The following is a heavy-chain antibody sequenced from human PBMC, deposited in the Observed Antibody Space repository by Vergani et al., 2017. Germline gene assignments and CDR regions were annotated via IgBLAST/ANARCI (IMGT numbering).Heavy chain of an antibody. CDR1: GGTFSSYA. CDR3: ARGRKYYYDSSGYQDYFDY. J-gene: IGHJ4*02. CDR2: INAGNGNT. Sequence: QVQLVQSGAEVKKPGSSVKVSCKASGGTFSSYAMHWVRQAPGQRLEWMGWINAGNGNTKYSQKFQGRVTITRDTSASTAYMELSSLRSEDTAVYYCARGRKYYYDSSGYQDYFDYWGQGTLVTVSS. V-gene: IGHV1-3*01. D-gene: IGHD3-22*01.